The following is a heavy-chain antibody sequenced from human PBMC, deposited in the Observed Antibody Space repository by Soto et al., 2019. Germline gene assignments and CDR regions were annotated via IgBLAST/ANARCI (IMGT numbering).Heavy chain of an antibody. CDR3: ARANIRFDFWSGYEGVGDWFDP. CDR2: IYYSGST. D-gene: IGHD3-3*01. V-gene: IGHV4-59*01. CDR1: GGSISSYY. J-gene: IGHJ5*02. Sequence: SETLSLTCTVSGGSISSYYWSWIRQPPGKGLEWIGYIYYSGSTNYNPSLKSRVTISVDTSKNQFSLKLSSVTAADTAVYYCARANIRFDFWSGYEGVGDWFDPWGQGTLVTVSS.